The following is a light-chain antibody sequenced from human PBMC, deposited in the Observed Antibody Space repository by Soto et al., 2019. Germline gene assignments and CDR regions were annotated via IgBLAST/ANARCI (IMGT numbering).Light chain of an antibody. Sequence: DIQMTQSPSSLSASVGDRVTITCRASQSISSYLNWYQQKPGKAPKLLIYAASNLQSGVPSRFSGSGSGTDFTLTISSLQPEDFATYYCQQSYNTLPITFGGGTKV. V-gene: IGKV1-39*01. J-gene: IGKJ4*01. CDR1: QSISSY. CDR2: AAS. CDR3: QQSYNTLPIT.